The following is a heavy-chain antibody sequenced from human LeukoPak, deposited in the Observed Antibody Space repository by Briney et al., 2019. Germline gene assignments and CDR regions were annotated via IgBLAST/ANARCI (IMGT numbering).Heavy chain of an antibody. D-gene: IGHD3-22*01. CDR1: GFTFSSYG. J-gene: IGHJ4*02. CDR3: AKSSYDSSGHYFDY. Sequence: PGGSLRLSCAASGFTFSSYGMHWVRQAPGKGLEWVSIISYDGSNKNYADSVKGRFTISRDNSKNTLYLQLNSLRADDTAVYYCAKSSYDSSGHYFDYWGQGTLVTVSS. CDR2: ISYDGSNK. V-gene: IGHV3-30*18.